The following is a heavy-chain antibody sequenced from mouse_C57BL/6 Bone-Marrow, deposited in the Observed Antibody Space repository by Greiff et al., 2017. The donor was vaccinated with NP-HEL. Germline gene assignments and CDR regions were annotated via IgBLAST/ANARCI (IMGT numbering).Heavy chain of an antibody. CDR2: ISNGGGST. D-gene: IGHD1-1*02. J-gene: IGHJ1*03. V-gene: IGHV5-12*01. CDR1: GFTFSDYY. CDR3: ARHGSYWYFDV. Sequence: EVQRVESGGGLVQPGGSLKLSCAASGFTFSDYYMYWVRQTPEKRLEWVAYISNGGGSTYYPDTVKGRFTISRDNAKNTLYLQMSRLKSEDTAMYYCARHGSYWYFDVWGTGTTVTVSS.